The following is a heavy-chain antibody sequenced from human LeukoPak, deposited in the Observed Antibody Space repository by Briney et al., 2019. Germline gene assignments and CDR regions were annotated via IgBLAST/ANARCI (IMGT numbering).Heavy chain of an antibody. D-gene: IGHD3-22*01. CDR1: GGSIRSNSYY. J-gene: IGHJ3*02. CDR3: ARQSPRASYDSSGYENDAFDI. Sequence: PSETLSLTCIVSGGSIRSNSYYWGWIRQPPGKGLEWIGSIFYSGTTYYNPSLKSRVTISVDTSKNQFSLKLSSVTAADTAVYYCARQSPRASYDSSGYENDAFDIWGQGTMVTVSS. V-gene: IGHV4-39*01. CDR2: IFYSGTT.